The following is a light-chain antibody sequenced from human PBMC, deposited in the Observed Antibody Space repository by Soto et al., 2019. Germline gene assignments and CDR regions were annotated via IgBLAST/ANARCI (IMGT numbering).Light chain of an antibody. Sequence: QSVLTQSPSASASLGASVKLTCTLSSGHSSYAIAWHQQQPEKGPRYLMKLNSDGNHSKGDGIPDRFSGSSSGAERYLTVSSLQSEDEADYYCQTWGTGIHYVFGTGTKLTVL. CDR1: SGHSSYA. CDR3: QTWGTGIHYV. CDR2: LNSDGNH. V-gene: IGLV4-69*01. J-gene: IGLJ1*01.